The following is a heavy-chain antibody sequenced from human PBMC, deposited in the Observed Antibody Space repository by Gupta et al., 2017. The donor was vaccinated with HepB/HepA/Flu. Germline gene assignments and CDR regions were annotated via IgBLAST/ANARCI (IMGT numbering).Heavy chain of an antibody. V-gene: IGHV2-70*01. CDR3: ARASNWKHAFDI. D-gene: IGHD1-20*01. CDR2: IDWDDDK. J-gene: IGHJ3*02. CDR1: GFSLSTTGMC. Sequence: QVTLRESGPALVKPTQTLTLTCTFSGFSLSTTGMCVSWIRQPPGKALEWLALIDWDDDKSYSTSLKTRLTISKDTSKNQVVLTMTNMDPVDTATYYCARASNWKHAFDIWGHGTMVTVSS.